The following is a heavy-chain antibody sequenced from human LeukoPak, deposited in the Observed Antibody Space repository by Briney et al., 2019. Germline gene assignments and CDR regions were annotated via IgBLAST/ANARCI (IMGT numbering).Heavy chain of an antibody. D-gene: IGHD6-13*01. J-gene: IGHJ6*02. V-gene: IGHV4-30-4*01. CDR2: IYYSGST. CDR1: GGSISSGDYY. CDR3: ARGILGIAAAGILGMDV. Sequence: SETLSLTCTVSGGSISSGDYYWSWIRQPPGKGLEWIGYIYYSGSTYYNPSLKSRVTISVDRSKNQFSLKLSSVTAADTAVYYCARGILGIAAAGILGMDVWGQGTTVTVSS.